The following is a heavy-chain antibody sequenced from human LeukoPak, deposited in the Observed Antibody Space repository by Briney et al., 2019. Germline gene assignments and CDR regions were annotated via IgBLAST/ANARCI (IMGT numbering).Heavy chain of an antibody. J-gene: IGHJ4*02. CDR1: GFTFSSYW. Sequence: GGSLRLSCAASGFTFSSYWMSWVRQAPGKGLEWVANINPTGSGKYYVDSVKGRFTISRDNAKNSLYLEMNSLRVEDTAVYYCGRGDPDYWGQGALVTVSS. CDR3: GRGDPDY. V-gene: IGHV3-7*01. CDR2: INPTGSGK.